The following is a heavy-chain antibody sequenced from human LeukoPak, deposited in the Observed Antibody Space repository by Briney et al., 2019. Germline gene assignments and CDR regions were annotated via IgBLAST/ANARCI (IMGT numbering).Heavy chain of an antibody. Sequence: GGSLRLSCAASGFTFSTYAMTWVRQAPGRGLEWVSTIGTSDSSTYYADSVKGRFTISRDNSKNTLYLQMNSLRAEDTAVYYCARGSTVPDSWGQGTLVTVSS. CDR3: ARGSTVPDS. V-gene: IGHV3-23*01. CDR1: GFTFSTYA. D-gene: IGHD1-1*01. CDR2: IGTSDSST. J-gene: IGHJ4*02.